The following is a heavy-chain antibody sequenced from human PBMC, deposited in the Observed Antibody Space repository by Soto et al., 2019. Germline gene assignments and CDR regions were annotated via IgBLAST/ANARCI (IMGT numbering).Heavy chain of an antibody. CDR2: INHDSSTI. V-gene: IGHV3-48*01. D-gene: IGHD5-12*01. Sequence: EVQLVESGGGLVQPGGSLRLSCAASGFTFSRYAMNWVRQAPGKGLEWVSYINHDSSTIYYADSVKGRFTISRDNANNLLSLQMNSLRAEDTAVYYCARDRGYTGYDFAYWGQGTLVTVSS. J-gene: IGHJ4*02. CDR3: ARDRGYTGYDFAY. CDR1: GFTFSRYA.